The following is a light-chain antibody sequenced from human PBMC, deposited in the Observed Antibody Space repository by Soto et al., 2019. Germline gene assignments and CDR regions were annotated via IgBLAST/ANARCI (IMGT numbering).Light chain of an antibody. CDR3: HQYFSLIT. CDR1: QTISFY. Sequence: IQMTQSPSSLSASVGDTVTITCRASQTISFYLNWYQQKPGQPPKLLIYWASLRESGVPDRFSGSGSGTDFTLTITSLQAEDVAVYYCHQYFSLITFGQGTRLDIK. V-gene: IGKV4-1*01. J-gene: IGKJ5*01. CDR2: WAS.